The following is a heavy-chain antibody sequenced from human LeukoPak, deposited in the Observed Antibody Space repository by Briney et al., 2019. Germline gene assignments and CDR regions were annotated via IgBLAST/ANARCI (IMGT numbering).Heavy chain of an antibody. Sequence: KPSETPSLTCVVSGYSISSGYHWGWIRQPPGEGLEWIGSVYRSGSTYYNPSLKSRVTISVDTSKNQISLKVRSVTAADTAVYYCARENWVFDYWGQGILVTVSS. V-gene: IGHV4-38-2*02. CDR3: ARENWVFDY. D-gene: IGHD7-27*01. J-gene: IGHJ4*02. CDR1: GYSISSGYH. CDR2: VYRSGST.